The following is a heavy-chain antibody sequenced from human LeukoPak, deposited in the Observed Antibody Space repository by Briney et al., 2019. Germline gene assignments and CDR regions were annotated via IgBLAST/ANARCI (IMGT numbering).Heavy chain of an antibody. CDR2: INHSGST. V-gene: IGHV4-34*01. Sequence: NPSETLSLTCAVYGGSFSGYYWSWIRQPPGKGLEWIGEINHSGSTNYNPSLKSRVTISVDTSKNQFALKLSSVTAADTAVYYCARRAYYYGYTGRFDYWGQGTLVTVSS. CDR3: ARRAYYYGYTGRFDY. D-gene: IGHD3-10*01. CDR1: GGSFSGYY. J-gene: IGHJ4*02.